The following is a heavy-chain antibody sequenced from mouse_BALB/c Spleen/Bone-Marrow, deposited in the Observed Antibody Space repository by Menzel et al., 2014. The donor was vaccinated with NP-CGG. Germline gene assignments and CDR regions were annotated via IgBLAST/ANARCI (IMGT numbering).Heavy chain of an antibody. CDR3: SRLGYYGGFAY. J-gene: IGHJ3*01. CDR2: INPDSSTI. D-gene: IGHD2-3*01. CDR1: GFDFSRYW. Sequence: EVKVVESGGGLVHPGGSLKPSCAASGFDFSRYWMGRVRQAPGKGLEWIGEINPDSSTINYTPSLKDKFIISRDNAKNTLYLQMSKVRSEDTALYYCSRLGYYGGFAYWGQGTLVTVSA. V-gene: IGHV4-1*02.